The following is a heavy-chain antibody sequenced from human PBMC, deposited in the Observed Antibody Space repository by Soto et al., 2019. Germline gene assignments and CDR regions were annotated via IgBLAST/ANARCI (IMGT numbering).Heavy chain of an antibody. CDR3: AADWYSGSNLPHRH. D-gene: IGHD1-26*01. Sequence: ASVKVSCKSSGFTVTSAAVQWVRQARGQRLEWIGWIVVGSGNTNYAQKFQERVTITRDMSTSTAYMELSSLRSEDTAVYYCAADWYSGSNLPHRHWGKGTLVTVSS. CDR2: IVVGSGNT. J-gene: IGHJ1*01. CDR1: GFTVTSAA. V-gene: IGHV1-58*01.